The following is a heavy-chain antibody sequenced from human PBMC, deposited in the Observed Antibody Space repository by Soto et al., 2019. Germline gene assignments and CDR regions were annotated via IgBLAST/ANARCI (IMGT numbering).Heavy chain of an antibody. Sequence: PSETLSLTCTVSADSISNNYWSWIRQSPGMGLEWIGYIFASENTNYNPSLKSRVSISIDTSKNLFSLKMTSLTAADTAVYYCAVHARGWATVPHFAYWGQGTLVAVSS. CDR3: AVHARGWATVPHFAY. CDR2: IFASENT. J-gene: IGHJ4*02. CDR1: ADSISNNY. V-gene: IGHV4-59*01. D-gene: IGHD4-4*01.